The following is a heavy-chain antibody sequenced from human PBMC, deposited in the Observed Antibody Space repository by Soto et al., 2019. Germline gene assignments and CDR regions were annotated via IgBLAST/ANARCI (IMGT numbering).Heavy chain of an antibody. D-gene: IGHD3-10*01. V-gene: IGHV1-2*04. J-gene: IGHJ4*02. CDR3: ARAPTVIKDSSTLGFDY. CDR2: INPNSGGT. CDR1: GYTFTGYY. Sequence: EASVKVSCKASGYTFTGYYMQWVRQAPGQGLEWMGWINPNSGGTNYAQKFQGWVTMTRDTSISTAYMELSRLRSDDTAVYYCARAPTVIKDSSTLGFDYWGQGTLVTVSS.